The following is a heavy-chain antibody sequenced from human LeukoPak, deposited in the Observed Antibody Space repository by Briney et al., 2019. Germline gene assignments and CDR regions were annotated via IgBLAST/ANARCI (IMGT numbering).Heavy chain of an antibody. CDR2: ISGSGSDM. V-gene: IGHV3-11*01. Sequence: PGGSLRLSFVVSGFGFSDSYMTWLRQTPGKGLEWLAYISGSGSDMYYADSVKGRFTISRDNAKKSLYLKMNSLRPDDTALYYCSTDPRLLIYWGHGTLVTVSS. D-gene: IGHD2-8*01. CDR1: GFGFSDSY. J-gene: IGHJ4*01. CDR3: STDPRLLIY.